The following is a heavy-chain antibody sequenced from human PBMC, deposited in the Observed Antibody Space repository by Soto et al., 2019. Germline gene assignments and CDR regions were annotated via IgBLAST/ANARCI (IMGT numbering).Heavy chain of an antibody. J-gene: IGHJ3*02. CDR3: ARRRITIFGVVNHDAFDI. V-gene: IGHV4-31*03. CDR2: IYYSGST. Sequence: SETLSLTCTFSGGSISSGGYYWSWIRQHPGKGLEWIGYIYYSGSTYYNPSLKSRVTISVDTSKNQFSLKLSSVTAADTAVYYCARRRITIFGVVNHDAFDIWGQGTMVTFSS. CDR1: GGSISSGGYY. D-gene: IGHD3-3*01.